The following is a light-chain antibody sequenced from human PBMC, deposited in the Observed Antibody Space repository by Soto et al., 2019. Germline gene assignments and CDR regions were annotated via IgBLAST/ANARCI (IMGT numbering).Light chain of an antibody. CDR3: QTYATGIAV. CDR1: SGHSSDA. CDR2: LNSDGSH. V-gene: IGLV4-69*01. J-gene: IGLJ2*01. Sequence: QAVVTQSPSASASLGASVNLTCTLSSGHSSDAIAWHQQQPEKGPRFLMNLNSDGSHTKGDGIPDRFSGSSSGAERYLTISGLQSEDEADYYCQTYATGIAVFGGGTKLTVL.